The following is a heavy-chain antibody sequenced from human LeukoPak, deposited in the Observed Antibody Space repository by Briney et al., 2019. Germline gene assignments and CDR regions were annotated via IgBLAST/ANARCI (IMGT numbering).Heavy chain of an antibody. Sequence: KPSETLSLTCAVYGGSFSGYYWSWIRQPPGKGLEWIGEINHSGSTNYNPSLKSRVTISVDTSKNRFSLKLSSVTAADTAVYYCARGGGYASPIGYWGQGALVTVSS. J-gene: IGHJ4*02. CDR1: GGSFSGYY. CDR2: INHSGST. V-gene: IGHV4-34*01. D-gene: IGHD5-12*01. CDR3: ARGGGYASPIGY.